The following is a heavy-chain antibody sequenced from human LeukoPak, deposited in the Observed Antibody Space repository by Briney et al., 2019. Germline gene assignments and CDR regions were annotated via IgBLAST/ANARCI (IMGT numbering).Heavy chain of an antibody. CDR2: IVVGSGNT. D-gene: IGHD2-2*01. Sequence: SVKVSCKASGFTFTSSAMQWVRQARGQRLEWIGWIVVGSGNTNYAQKFQERVTITRDMSTSTAYMELSSLRSEDTAVYYCAALGYCSSTSCRDFDYWGQGTLVTVSS. CDR1: GFTFTSSA. CDR3: AALGYCSSTSCRDFDY. J-gene: IGHJ4*02. V-gene: IGHV1-58*02.